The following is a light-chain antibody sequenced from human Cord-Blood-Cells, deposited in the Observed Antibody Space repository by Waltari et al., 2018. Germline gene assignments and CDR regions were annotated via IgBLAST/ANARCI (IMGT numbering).Light chain of an antibody. V-gene: IGLV2-11*01. J-gene: IGLJ2*01. CDR3: CSYAGSYTVV. CDR1: SSDVGGYNY. Sequence: QSALTQPRSVSGSPGPSVTISCTGTSSDVGGYNYVSWYQQPPGKAPNLMIYDVSKRPSGVPDRFSGSKSGNTASLTISGLQAEDEADYYCCSYAGSYTVVFGGGTKLTVL. CDR2: DVS.